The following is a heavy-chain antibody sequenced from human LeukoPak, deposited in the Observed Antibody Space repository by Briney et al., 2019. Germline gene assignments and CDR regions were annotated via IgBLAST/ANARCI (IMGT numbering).Heavy chain of an antibody. CDR1: GFTFSTYA. D-gene: IGHD3-10*01. V-gene: IGHV3-23*01. CDR3: AKSGGLSGSGRLAMDV. J-gene: IGHJ6*02. Sequence: PGGSLRLSCAASGFTFSTYAMSWVRLAPGKGLEWVSGISGSGGSTYYADSVKGRFTSSRDNSNNTLYVQMTSLRVEDTAAYYCAKSGGLSGSGRLAMDVWGQGTTVTVSS. CDR2: ISGSGGST.